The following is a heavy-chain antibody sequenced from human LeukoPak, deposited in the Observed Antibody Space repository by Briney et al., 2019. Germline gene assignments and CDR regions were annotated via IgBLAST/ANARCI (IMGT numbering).Heavy chain of an antibody. CDR1: GFTFTGYW. J-gene: IGHJ4*02. Sequence: PGGSLRLSCAASGFTFTGYWMTWVRQAPGKGLESVSSISSSSTYIYYADSVKGRFTISRDNAKNSLYLQMNSLRAEDTAVYYCAREGMVRGVIIYWGQGTLVTVSS. D-gene: IGHD3-10*01. V-gene: IGHV3-21*01. CDR2: ISSSSTYI. CDR3: AREGMVRGVIIY.